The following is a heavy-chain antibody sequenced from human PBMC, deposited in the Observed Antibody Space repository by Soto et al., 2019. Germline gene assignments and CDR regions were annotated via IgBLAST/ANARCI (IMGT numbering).Heavy chain of an antibody. CDR2: INHSGST. CDR1: GGSFSGYY. D-gene: IGHD6-13*01. V-gene: IGHV4-34*01. Sequence: QVQLQQWGAGLLKPSETLSLTCAVYGGSFSGYYWSWIRQPPGKGLEWIGEINHSGSTNYNPSLKXXVXIXXDTSKNQFSLKLSSVTAADTAVYYCARRIAGGFDYWGQGTLVTVSS. CDR3: ARRIAGGFDY. J-gene: IGHJ4*02.